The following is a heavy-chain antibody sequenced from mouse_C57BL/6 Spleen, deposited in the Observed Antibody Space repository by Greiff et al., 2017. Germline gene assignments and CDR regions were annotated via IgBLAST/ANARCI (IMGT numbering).Heavy chain of an antibody. Sequence: QVQLQQPGAELVKPGASVKLSCKASGYTFTSYWMHWVKQRPGQGLEWIGMIHPNSGSTNYNEKFKSKATLTVDKSSSTAYMQLSSLTSEDSAVYYCVRDCVFAYFDSSGQGTPLSLS. V-gene: IGHV1-64*01. CDR2: IHPNSGST. CDR1: GYTFTSYW. J-gene: IGHJ2*01. CDR3: VRDCVFAYFDS.